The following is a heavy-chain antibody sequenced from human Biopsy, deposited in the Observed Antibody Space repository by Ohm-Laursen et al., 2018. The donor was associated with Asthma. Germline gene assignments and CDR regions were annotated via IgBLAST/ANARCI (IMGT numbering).Heavy chain of an antibody. CDR2: IYYIGST. V-gene: IGHV4-30-4*02. D-gene: IGHD3-16*01. J-gene: IGHJ4*02. CDR1: GGSISSGAYY. Sequence: SDTLFLTCTVSGGSISSGAYYWSWVRQPPGKGLEWIGYIYYIGSTYYNPSLKSRVAISLDTSKNQFSLKLSSVTAADTAVYFCARRGGVRRYFDYWGQGTLVTVSS. CDR3: ARRGGVRRYFDY.